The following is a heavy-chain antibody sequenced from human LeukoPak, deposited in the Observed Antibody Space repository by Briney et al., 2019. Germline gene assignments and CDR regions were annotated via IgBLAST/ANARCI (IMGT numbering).Heavy chain of an antibody. Sequence: GGSLRLSCAVSGFTFSSYAMSWVRQAPGRGLEWVSAISDSGDSTYYADSVKGRFTVSRDNSKNTLYLQMNSLRAEETALYYCAKDYVTKSDYWGQGTLVTVSS. CDR2: ISDSGDST. J-gene: IGHJ4*02. CDR3: AKDYVTKSDY. CDR1: GFTFSSYA. V-gene: IGHV3-23*01. D-gene: IGHD2-8*01.